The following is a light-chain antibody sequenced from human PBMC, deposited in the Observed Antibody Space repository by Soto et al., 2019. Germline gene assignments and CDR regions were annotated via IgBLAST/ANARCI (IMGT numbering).Light chain of an antibody. J-gene: IGLJ1*01. CDR3: TSYTSSSTYV. CDR2: EVS. Sequence: QSALTQPASVSGSPGQSITISCTGTSSDIDAYDYVSWYQQHPGKAPKLMIYEVSNRPSGVSNRFSGSKSGNTASLTISGLQAEDEADYYCTSYTSSSTYVFGTGTKLTVL. V-gene: IGLV2-14*01. CDR1: SSDIDAYDY.